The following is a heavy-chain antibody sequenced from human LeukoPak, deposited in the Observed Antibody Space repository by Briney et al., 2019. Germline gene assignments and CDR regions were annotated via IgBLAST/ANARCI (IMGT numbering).Heavy chain of an antibody. CDR3: AREFNTIGNFDY. V-gene: IGHV3-21*01. J-gene: IGHJ4*02. Sequence: KAGGSLRLSCATSGFTFSRFSFRWVRQAPGKGLEWVASIYVTGNYIYYADSVKGRVTISRDNAKNSVFLQMNSLRVEDTAAYYCAREFNTIGNFDYWGQGALVTVSS. CDR2: IYVTGNYI. D-gene: IGHD1-14*01. CDR1: GFTFSRFS.